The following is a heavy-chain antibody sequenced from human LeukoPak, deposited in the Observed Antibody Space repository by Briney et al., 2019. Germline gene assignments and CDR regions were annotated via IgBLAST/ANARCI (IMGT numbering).Heavy chain of an antibody. V-gene: IGHV3-21*01. CDR3: ARDGMGSYFTSWFDP. CDR1: GFTFSSYS. J-gene: IGHJ5*02. Sequence: GGSLRLSCAASGFTFSSYSMNWVRQAPGKGREWVSSISSSSSYIYYADSVKGRFTISRDNAKNSLYLQMNSLRAEDTAVYYCARDGMGSYFTSWFDPWGQGTLVTVSS. CDR2: ISSSSSYI. D-gene: IGHD1-26*01.